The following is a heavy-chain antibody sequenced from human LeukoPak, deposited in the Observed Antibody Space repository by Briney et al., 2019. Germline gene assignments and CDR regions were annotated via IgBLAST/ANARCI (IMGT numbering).Heavy chain of an antibody. V-gene: IGHV1-18*01. D-gene: IGHD3-22*01. CDR1: GYTFTKYG. CDR2: ISAYNGNT. J-gene: IGHJ6*02. Sequence: GASVKVSCKASGYTFTKYGISWVRQAPGQGLEWMGWISAYNGNTKYTQKVQGRVSLTTDTPTSTAYMEVRSLRSDDTAVYYCVRGSNPLIEYYGMDVWGQGTTVTVSS. CDR3: VRGSNPLIEYYGMDV.